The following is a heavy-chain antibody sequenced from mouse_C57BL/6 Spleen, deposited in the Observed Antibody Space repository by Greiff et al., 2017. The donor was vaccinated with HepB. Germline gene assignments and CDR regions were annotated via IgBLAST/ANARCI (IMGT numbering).Heavy chain of an antibody. CDR2: IYPRSGNT. CDR3: ARPHYYGSGYYFDY. V-gene: IGHV1-81*01. CDR1: GYTFTSYG. D-gene: IGHD1-1*01. Sequence: VQLQQSGAELARPGASVKLSCKASGYTFTSYGISWVKQRTGQGLEWIGEIYPRSGNTYYNEKFKGKATLTADKSSSTAYMELRSLTSEDSAVYFCARPHYYGSGYYFDYWGQGTTLTVSS. J-gene: IGHJ2*01.